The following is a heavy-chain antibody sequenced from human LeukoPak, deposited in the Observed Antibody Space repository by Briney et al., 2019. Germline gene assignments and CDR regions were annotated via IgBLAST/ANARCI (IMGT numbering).Heavy chain of an antibody. D-gene: IGHD2-15*01. CDR3: AGGYCSGGSCYRSLQYYYYGMDV. CDR2: IYYSGST. V-gene: IGHV4-39*01. Sequence: PSETLSLTCPVSGGSISSSSYYWGWIRQPPGKGLGWIGGIYYSGSTYYNPSLKSRVTISVDTSKNQFSLKLSSVTAADTAVYYCAGGYCSGGSCYRSLQYYYYGMDVWGQGTTVTVSS. J-gene: IGHJ6*02. CDR1: GGSISSSSYY.